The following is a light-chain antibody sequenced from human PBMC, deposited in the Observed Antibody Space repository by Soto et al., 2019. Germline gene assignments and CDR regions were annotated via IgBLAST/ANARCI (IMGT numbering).Light chain of an antibody. J-gene: IGLJ1*01. CDR1: SSDVGGYNY. Sequence: QSALTQPPSASGSPGQSVAISCTGTSSDVGGYNYVSWYQQHPGKAPKLMIYEVNKRPSGVPDRCSGSKSGNTSSLTVSGLQAEDEPDDYCSSYAGSSNVLGTGTKLTV. CDR2: EVN. V-gene: IGLV2-8*01. CDR3: SSYAGSSNV.